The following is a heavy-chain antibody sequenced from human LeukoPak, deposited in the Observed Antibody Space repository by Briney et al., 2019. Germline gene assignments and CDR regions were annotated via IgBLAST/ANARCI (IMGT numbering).Heavy chain of an antibody. CDR3: ARSYNSGWSFDAFDL. CDR2: FYPDDSDT. Sequence: GVSLKISCKGSGYGFTNYWIGWVRQMPGKGLEWMGIFYPDDSDTKYSPPFEGQVTISADKSISTVYLQWRSLKASDTAMYYCARSYNSGWSFDAFDLWGQGTMVTVSS. V-gene: IGHV5-51*01. J-gene: IGHJ3*01. D-gene: IGHD6-19*01. CDR1: GYGFTNYW.